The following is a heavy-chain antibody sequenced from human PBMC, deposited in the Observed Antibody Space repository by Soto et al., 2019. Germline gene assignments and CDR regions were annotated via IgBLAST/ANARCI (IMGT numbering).Heavy chain of an antibody. D-gene: IGHD2-21*02. CDR1: GGSFSGYY. J-gene: IGHJ4*02. CDR3: ERQRTSVVTQAYFDV. Sequence: SETLSLTCAVYGGSFSGYYWSWIRQPPGKGLEWIGSIYYSGSTYNNPSLRSRFSMSIDTSKDQYSLKLKSVTAADTPLYFCERQRTSVVTQAYFDVWGPGSLVTSP. V-gene: IGHV4-59*04. CDR2: IYYSGST.